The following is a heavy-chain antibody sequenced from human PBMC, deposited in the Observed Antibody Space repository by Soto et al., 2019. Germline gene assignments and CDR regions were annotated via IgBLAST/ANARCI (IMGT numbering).Heavy chain of an antibody. Sequence: GASVKVSCKASGYTLTSYAMHWVRQAPGQRLEWMGWINAGNGNTKSSQKFQARVTITRDTSASTAYMELSSLRSEDTAVYYCARGNHELVAGAFDIWGQGTMVTVSS. CDR3: ARGNHELVAGAFDI. J-gene: IGHJ3*02. V-gene: IGHV1-3*01. CDR1: GYTLTSYA. CDR2: INAGNGNT. D-gene: IGHD5-12*01.